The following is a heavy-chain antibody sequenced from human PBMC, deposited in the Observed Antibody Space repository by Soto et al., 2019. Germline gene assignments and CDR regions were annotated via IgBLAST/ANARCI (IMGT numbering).Heavy chain of an antibody. D-gene: IGHD6-6*01. Sequence: SETLSLTCTVSGGSVSSGSYYWSWIRQPPGKGLEWIGYVDYSGSTNYNPSLKSRLTISVGTSKKQFSLKLTSVTAADTAVYYCARGRSMQYRSSSQFDPWGQGTLVTVSS. V-gene: IGHV4-61*01. CDR2: VDYSGST. CDR3: ARGRSMQYRSSSQFDP. CDR1: GGSVSSGSYY. J-gene: IGHJ5*02.